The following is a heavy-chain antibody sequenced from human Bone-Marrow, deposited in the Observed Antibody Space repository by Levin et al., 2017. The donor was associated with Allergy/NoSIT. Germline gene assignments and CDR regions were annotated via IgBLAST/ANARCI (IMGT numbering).Heavy chain of an antibody. CDR3: ARQEVKQQLVRHPFDY. D-gene: IGHD6-13*01. Sequence: PSETLSLTCTVSGGSISSSSYYWGWIRQPPGKGLEWIGSIYYSGSTYYNPSLKSRVTISVDTSKNQFSLKLSSVTAADTAVYYCARQEVKQQLVRHPFDYWGQGTLVTVSS. CDR2: IYYSGST. V-gene: IGHV4-39*01. CDR1: GGSISSSSYY. J-gene: IGHJ4*02.